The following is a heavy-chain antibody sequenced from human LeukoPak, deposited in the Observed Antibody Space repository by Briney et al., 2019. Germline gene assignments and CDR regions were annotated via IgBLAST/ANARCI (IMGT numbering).Heavy chain of an antibody. V-gene: IGHV7-4-1*02. D-gene: IGHD3-22*01. Sequence: GASVKVSCKASGYTLTSYTMNWVRQAPGQGLEWMGWINTNTGTPTYAQGFTGRFVISLDTSVSTAYLQISSLKAEDTAVYYCARDPYYYDSSGSNYWGQGTLVTVSS. CDR2: INTNTGTP. CDR3: ARDPYYYDSSGSNY. J-gene: IGHJ4*02. CDR1: GYTLTSYT.